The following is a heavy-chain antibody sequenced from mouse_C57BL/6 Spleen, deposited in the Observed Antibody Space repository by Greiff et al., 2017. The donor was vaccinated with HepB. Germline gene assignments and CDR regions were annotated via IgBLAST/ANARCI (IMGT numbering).Heavy chain of an antibody. V-gene: IGHV3-6*01. CDR2: ISYDGSN. CDR1: GYSITSGYY. CDR3: ARDLYGSSPAY. Sequence: EVHLVESGPGLVKPSQSLSLTCSVTGYSITSGYYWNWIRQFPGNKLEWMGYISYDGSNNYNPSLKNRISITRDTSKNQFFLKLNSVTTEDTATYYCARDLYGSSPAYWGQGTLVTVSA. J-gene: IGHJ3*01. D-gene: IGHD1-1*01.